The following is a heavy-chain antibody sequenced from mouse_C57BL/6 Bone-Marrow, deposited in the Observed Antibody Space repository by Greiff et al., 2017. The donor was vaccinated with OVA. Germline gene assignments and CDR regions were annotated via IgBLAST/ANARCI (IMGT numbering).Heavy chain of an antibody. Sequence: QVQLQQSGAELVRPGTSVKVSCKASGYAFTNYLIEWVKQRPGQGLEWIGVINPGSGGTNYNEKFKGKATLTADKSSSTAYMQLSSLTSEDSAVCFCARSKIPFAYWGQGTLVTVSA. CDR3: ARSKIPFAY. V-gene: IGHV1-54*01. CDR2: INPGSGGT. J-gene: IGHJ3*01. CDR1: GYAFTNYL.